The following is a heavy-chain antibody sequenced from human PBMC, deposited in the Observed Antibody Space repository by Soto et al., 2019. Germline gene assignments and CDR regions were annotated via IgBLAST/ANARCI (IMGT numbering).Heavy chain of an antibody. V-gene: IGHV4-39*01. CDR1: GGSISSSSYY. CDR3: ARAHSGWYNDYWYVDL. J-gene: IGHJ2*01. D-gene: IGHD6-19*01. CDR2: IYYSGRT. Sequence: QLQLQESGPGLVKPSETLSLTCTVSGGSISSSSYYWGWIRQPPGKGLEWIGSIYYSGRTYYNPSLKRRVTISVDTSKNQFSLKLSSVTAADTAVYYCARAHSGWYNDYWYVDLWGRGTLVTVSS.